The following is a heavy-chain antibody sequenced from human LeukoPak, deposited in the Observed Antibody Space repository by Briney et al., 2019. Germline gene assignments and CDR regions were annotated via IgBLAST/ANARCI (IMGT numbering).Heavy chain of an antibody. J-gene: IGHJ4*02. Sequence: SETLSLTCTVSGGSISSYYWNWVRQPAGKGLEWIGRIYTSGSTNYKPSLKSRVTISLDTSKNQFSLKLTSVSAADTAVYYCARGYGSGSYFNYWGQGTLVAVSS. CDR2: IYTSGST. V-gene: IGHV4-4*07. CDR3: ARGYGSGSYFNY. CDR1: GGSISSYY. D-gene: IGHD3-10*01.